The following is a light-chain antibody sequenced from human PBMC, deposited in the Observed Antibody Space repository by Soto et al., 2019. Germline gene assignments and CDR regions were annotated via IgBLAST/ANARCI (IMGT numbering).Light chain of an antibody. CDR3: HQYGSSPWT. V-gene: IGKV3-20*01. J-gene: IGKJ1*01. CDR1: QSVSSIY. CDR2: GAS. Sequence: IVLTQSPGTLSLSPGERVTLSCRASQSVSSIYLAWYQQKPGQAPRLLIYGASSRATGIPDRFSGSGSGTDFTLTISRLEPEDFAVYYCHQYGSSPWTFVQGTKV.